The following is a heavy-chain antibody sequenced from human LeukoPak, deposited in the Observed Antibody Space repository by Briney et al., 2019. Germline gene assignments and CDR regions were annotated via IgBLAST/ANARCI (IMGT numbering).Heavy chain of an antibody. V-gene: IGHV3-21*01. CDR2: ISSSGTYI. D-gene: IGHD6-19*01. J-gene: IGHJ4*02. Sequence: PGGSLRLSCAASAFTFSSYSMNWVRQAPGNGLEWVLSISSSGTYIYYADSVKGRFTISRDNAKSSLYLQMNSLRVEDTAVYYCARVPPSSGWYIFDNWGQGTLVTVPS. CDR1: AFTFSSYS. CDR3: ARVPPSSGWYIFDN.